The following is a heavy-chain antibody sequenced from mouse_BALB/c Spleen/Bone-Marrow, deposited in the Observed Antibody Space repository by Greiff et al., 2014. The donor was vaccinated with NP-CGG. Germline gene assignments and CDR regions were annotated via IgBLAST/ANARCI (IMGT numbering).Heavy chain of an antibody. V-gene: IGHV1S81*02. CDR2: INPSKGRT. D-gene: IGHD1-1*01. J-gene: IGHJ1*01. Sequence: VQLQQSGAELVKPGASVKLSCKASGYTFISYWMHWVKQRPGQGLEWIGEINPSKGRTNYNEKFKSKATLTVDKSSSTAYMQLSSLTSEDSAVYYCAPYYYGSSYGFYWYFDVWGAGTTVTVSS. CDR1: GYTFISYW. CDR3: APYYYGSSYGFYWYFDV.